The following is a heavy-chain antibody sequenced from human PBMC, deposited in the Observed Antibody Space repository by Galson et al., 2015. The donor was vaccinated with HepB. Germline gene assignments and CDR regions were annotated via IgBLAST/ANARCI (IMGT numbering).Heavy chain of an antibody. V-gene: IGHV3-73*01. CDR2: IRSKANNYAT. CDR3: SRMGDFSGYSSR. D-gene: IGHD6-13*01. CDR1: GFTFSGSA. Sequence: SLRLSCAASGFTFSGSAIHWVRQASGKGPEWVGRIRSKANNYATAYVPSRQGTFTISRDDYKNMAYLHMKSLETEDTAVYYCSRMGDFSGYSSRWGQGTLVIVSS. J-gene: IGHJ4*02.